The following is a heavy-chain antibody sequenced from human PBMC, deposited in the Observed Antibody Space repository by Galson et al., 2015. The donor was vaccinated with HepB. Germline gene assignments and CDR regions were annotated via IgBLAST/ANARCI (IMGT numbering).Heavy chain of an antibody. V-gene: IGHV3-15*07. J-gene: IGHJ4*02. CDR3: TTLMKG. CDR1: GLTFSNAW. Sequence: LRLSCAASGLTFSNAWMNWVRQAPGKGLEWVGRIKTKIDGGTTDYAAPVKGRFTISRDDSKNTLYLQMNSLKTEDTAVYYCTTLMKGWGQGTLVTVSS. CDR2: IKTKIDGGTT.